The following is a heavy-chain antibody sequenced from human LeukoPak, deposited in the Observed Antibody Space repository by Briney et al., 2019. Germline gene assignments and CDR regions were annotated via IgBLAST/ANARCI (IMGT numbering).Heavy chain of an antibody. CDR2: IKGDGTST. CDR3: ARDHYYGSGSYPWFDP. V-gene: IGHV3-74*01. CDR1: GFTFSTNW. Sequence: GGSPRLSCAASGFTFSTNWMHWVRQAPGKGLVWVSGIKGDGTSTTYEDSVKGRFTISRDNSKNTLYLQMNSLRAEDTAVYYCARDHYYGSGSYPWFDPWGQGTLVTVSS. J-gene: IGHJ5*02. D-gene: IGHD3-10*01.